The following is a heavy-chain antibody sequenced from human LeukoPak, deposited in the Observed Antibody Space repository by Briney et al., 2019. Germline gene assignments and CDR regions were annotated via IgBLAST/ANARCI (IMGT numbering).Heavy chain of an antibody. J-gene: IGHJ5*02. D-gene: IGHD4-17*01. CDR2: INPDGSSA. V-gene: IGHV3-74*01. CDR3: VKYGAYKFDP. CDR1: GFTFSSYW. Sequence: SGGSLRLSCAASGFTFSSYWMHWVRQAPGKGLVWVSRINPDGSSASYADSVKGRFTISRDNAKNTLYLQMNSLKADDTAGYYCVKYGAYKFDPWGQGTLVTVSS.